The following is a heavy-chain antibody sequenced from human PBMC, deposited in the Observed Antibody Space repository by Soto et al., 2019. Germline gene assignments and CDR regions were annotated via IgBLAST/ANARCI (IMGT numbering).Heavy chain of an antibody. Sequence: QVQLVESGGGVVQPGRSLRLSCAASGFTFSSYGMHWVRQAPGKGLEWVAVIWYDGSNKYYAAYVKGRFTISRDNSKNTLYLQMNSLRAEDTAVYYCARTVATNPYYFDSWGQGTLVTVSS. CDR3: ARTVATNPYYFDS. D-gene: IGHD4-17*01. CDR2: IWYDGSNK. V-gene: IGHV3-33*01. CDR1: GFTFSSYG. J-gene: IGHJ4*02.